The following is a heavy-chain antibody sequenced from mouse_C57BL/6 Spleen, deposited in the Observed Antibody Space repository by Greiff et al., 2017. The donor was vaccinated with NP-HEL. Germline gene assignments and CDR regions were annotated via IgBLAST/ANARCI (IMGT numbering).Heavy chain of an antibody. CDR1: GFTFSDYG. CDR2: ISSGSSTI. Sequence: EVKLVESGGGLVKPGGSLKLSCAASGFTFSDYGMHWVRQAPEKGLEWVAYISSGSSTIYYADTVKGRFTISRDNAKNTLFLQMTSLRSEYTAMYYCARKDYYDAMDYWGQGTSVTVSS. CDR3: ARKDYYDAMDY. V-gene: IGHV5-17*01. D-gene: IGHD2-4*01. J-gene: IGHJ4*01.